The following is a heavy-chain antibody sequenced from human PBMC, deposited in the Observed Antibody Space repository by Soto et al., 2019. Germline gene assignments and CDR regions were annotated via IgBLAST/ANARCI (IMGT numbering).Heavy chain of an antibody. D-gene: IGHD1-26*01. CDR2: IYPGDSDT. CDR1: GYNFGDYW. Sequence: GESLKISCKGSGYNFGDYWIAWVRQMPGKGLEWMGIIYPGDSDTTYSPSFQGQVTISADKSISTAYLQWSGLKASDTAMYYCARRHSLYRGSVHSDYYDYWGQGTLVTVSS. V-gene: IGHV5-51*01. J-gene: IGHJ4*02. CDR3: ARRHSLYRGSVHSDYYDY.